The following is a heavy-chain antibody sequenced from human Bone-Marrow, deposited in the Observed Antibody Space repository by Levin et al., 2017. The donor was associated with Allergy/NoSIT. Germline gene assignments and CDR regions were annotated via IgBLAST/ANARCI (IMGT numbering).Heavy chain of an antibody. V-gene: IGHV3-33*01. CDR1: GFTFTSYG. CDR2: IWYSGSRQ. CDR3: ARDIGYEATFYGLDV. J-gene: IGHJ6*02. D-gene: IGHD5-12*01. Sequence: GGSLRLSCAASGFTFTSYGMHWVRQAPGKGLEWVAVIWYSGSRQYYGESVKGRFTISRDSSKNTLFLPMNNLTVEDRAVYFSARDIGYEATFYGLDVWGQGTTVTVSS.